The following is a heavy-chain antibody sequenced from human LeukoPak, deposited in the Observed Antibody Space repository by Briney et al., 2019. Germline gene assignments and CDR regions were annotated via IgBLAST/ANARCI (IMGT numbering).Heavy chain of an antibody. J-gene: IGHJ5*02. CDR2: MYYSGST. CDR1: GGSITSGDYY. V-gene: IGHV4-30-4*01. Sequence: KTSETLSLTCTVSGGSITSGDYYWSWIRQPPGKGLEWIAYMYYSGSTYHNPSLKSRVTMSADTSKNQFSLKLSSVTAADTAVYYCARPYYYDSRIDPWGQGTLVTVSS. CDR3: ARPYYYDSRIDP. D-gene: IGHD3-22*01.